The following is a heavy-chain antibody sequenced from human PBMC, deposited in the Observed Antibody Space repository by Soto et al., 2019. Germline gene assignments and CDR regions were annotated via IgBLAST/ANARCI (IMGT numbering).Heavy chain of an antibody. CDR2: INHSGST. J-gene: IGHJ4*02. D-gene: IGHD3-10*01. CDR3: ARLGPTGGGY. V-gene: IGHV4-34*01. CDR1: GGSFSGYY. Sequence: QVQLQQWGAGLLKPSETLSLTCAVYGGSFSGYYWSWIRQPPGKGLEWIGEINHSGSTNYNPSLKSRVTISVDTSKNQFSLKLSSVTGADTAVYYCARLGPTGGGYWGQGTLVTVSS.